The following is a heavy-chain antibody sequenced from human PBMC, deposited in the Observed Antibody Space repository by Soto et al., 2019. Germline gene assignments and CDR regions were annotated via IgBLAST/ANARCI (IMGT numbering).Heavy chain of an antibody. CDR1: GFTFSRYA. Sequence: QVQVVESGRGVVQPGRSLKLSCVASGFTFSRYAMHWVRQAPGKGLEWVAVISYDGSKKYTADSVKGRVTIFRDNSKNTLYLQMNSLRLDDTAVYYCARGLETATGFDYWGQGTLVTVSS. D-gene: IGHD1-1*01. CDR2: ISYDGSKK. CDR3: ARGLETATGFDY. J-gene: IGHJ4*02. V-gene: IGHV3-30-3*01.